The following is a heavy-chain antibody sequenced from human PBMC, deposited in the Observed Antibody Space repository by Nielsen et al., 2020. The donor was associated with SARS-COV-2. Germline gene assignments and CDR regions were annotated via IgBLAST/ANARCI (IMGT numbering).Heavy chain of an antibody. D-gene: IGHD6-19*01. V-gene: IGHV4-39*02. CDR1: GGSISSSSYY. J-gene: IGHJ4*02. Sequence: SETLSLTCTVSGGSISSSSYYWVWIRQPPGKGLEWIGSIFYSGTTYYNPSLKSRVTISVDTSKNHFSLNLSSVTAADTAVYFCAGIHSSASIDFWGQGTLVTVSS. CDR2: IFYSGTT. CDR3: AGIHSSASIDF.